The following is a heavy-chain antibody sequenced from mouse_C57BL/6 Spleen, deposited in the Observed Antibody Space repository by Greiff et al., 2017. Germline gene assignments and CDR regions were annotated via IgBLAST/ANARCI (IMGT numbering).Heavy chain of an antibody. CDR3: AKTVVPYWYFDV. Sequence: VQLQQSGPELVKPGASVTISCKASGYTFTDYYMNWVKQSHGKSLEWIGDINPNNGGTSYNQKFKGKATLTVDKSSSTAYMELRSLTSDDSAVYYCAKTVVPYWYFDVWGTGTTVTVSS. V-gene: IGHV1-26*01. D-gene: IGHD1-1*01. CDR1: GYTFTDYY. J-gene: IGHJ1*03. CDR2: INPNNGGT.